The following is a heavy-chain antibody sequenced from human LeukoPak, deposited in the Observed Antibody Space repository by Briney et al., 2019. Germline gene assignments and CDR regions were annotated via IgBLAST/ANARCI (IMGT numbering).Heavy chain of an antibody. J-gene: IGHJ5*02. V-gene: IGHV3-33*01. D-gene: IGHD2-2*01. CDR1: GFTFSSYG. CDR2: IWYDGSNK. Sequence: PGRSLGLSCAASGFTFSSYGMHWVRQAPGKGLEWVAVIWYDGSNKYYADSVKGRFTISRDNSKNTLYLQMNSLRAEDTAVYYCARGVRYCSSTSCYFLVAGPLSDNWFDPWGQGTLVTVSS. CDR3: ARGVRYCSSTSCYFLVAGPLSDNWFDP.